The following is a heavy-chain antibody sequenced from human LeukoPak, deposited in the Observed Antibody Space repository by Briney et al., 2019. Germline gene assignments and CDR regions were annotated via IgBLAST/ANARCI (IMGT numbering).Heavy chain of an antibody. V-gene: IGHV1-8*01. CDR2: MNPNSGNT. D-gene: IGHD2-2*01. J-gene: IGHJ4*02. CDR1: GYTFTSQD. Sequence: ASVTVSCKASGYTFTSQDINWVRQASGQGLEWMGWMNPNSGNTGYAQKFQGRVTMTRDNSIKTAYMELSGLRSEDTAVYYRTRAGRKYAFENWGQGTLVTVSS. CDR3: TRAGRKYAFEN.